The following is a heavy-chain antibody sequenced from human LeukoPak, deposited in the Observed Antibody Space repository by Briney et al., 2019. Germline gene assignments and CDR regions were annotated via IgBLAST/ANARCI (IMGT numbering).Heavy chain of an antibody. CDR3: ATPADSGSIDY. D-gene: IGHD2-21*01. J-gene: IGHJ4*02. CDR1: GFTFSNAW. V-gene: IGHV4-34*08. CDR2: INHSGSN. Sequence: PGGSLRLSCAASGFTFSNAWMSWIRQPPGKGLEWIGEINHSGSNNYNPSLKSRVTISVDTSKNQFSLKLSSVTAADTAVYYCATPADSGSIDYWGQGTLVTVSS.